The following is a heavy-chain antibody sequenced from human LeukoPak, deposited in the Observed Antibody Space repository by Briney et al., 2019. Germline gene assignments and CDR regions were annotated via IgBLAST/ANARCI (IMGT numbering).Heavy chain of an antibody. J-gene: IGHJ4*02. CDR3: ARDGAAAGIYYFDY. V-gene: IGHV3-23*01. CDR2: ISGSGGST. CDR1: GFTFSSYA. D-gene: IGHD6-13*01. Sequence: GGSLRLSCAASGFTFSSYAMSWVRQAPGKGLEWVSAISGSGGSTYYADSVKGRFTISRDNSKNTLYLQMNSLRAEDTAVYYCARDGAAAGIYYFDYWGQGTLVTVSS.